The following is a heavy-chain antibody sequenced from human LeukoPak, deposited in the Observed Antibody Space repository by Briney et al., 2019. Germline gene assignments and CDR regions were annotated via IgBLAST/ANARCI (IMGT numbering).Heavy chain of an antibody. Sequence: SETLSLTCTVSGGSISSGSYYWRWIRQPAGKGLEWIGRIYTSGSTNYNPSLKSRVTISVDTSKNQFSLKLSSVTAADTAVYYCARERGIAAALYYFDYWAQGTLVTVSS. CDR1: GGSISSGSYY. V-gene: IGHV4-61*02. CDR3: ARERGIAAALYYFDY. D-gene: IGHD6-13*01. CDR2: IYTSGST. J-gene: IGHJ4*02.